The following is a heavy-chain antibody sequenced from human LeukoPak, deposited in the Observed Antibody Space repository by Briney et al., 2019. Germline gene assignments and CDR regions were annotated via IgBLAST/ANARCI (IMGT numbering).Heavy chain of an antibody. CDR3: ARASSGSSWYGLYYFDY. CDR1: GGSISSYY. D-gene: IGHD6-13*01. J-gene: IGHJ4*02. V-gene: IGHV4-4*07. CDR2: IYTSGST. Sequence: SETLSLTCTVSGGSISSYYWSWIRQPAGKGLEWIGRIYTSGSTNYNPSLKSRVTMSVDTSKNQFSLKLSSVTAADTAVYYCARASSGSSWYGLYYFDYWGQGTLVTVSS.